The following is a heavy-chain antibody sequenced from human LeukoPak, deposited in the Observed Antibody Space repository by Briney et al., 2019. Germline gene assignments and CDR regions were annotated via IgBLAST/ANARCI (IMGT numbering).Heavy chain of an antibody. Sequence: GGSLRLSCAGSGFPFSNYWMAWVRQTPGKGLEWVANMKEDGGEINYVDSVKGRFTISRDNAKNSLDLQMNSLRVDDTAVYYCVRDRGYSTFDYWGQGTLVIVSS. CDR1: GFPFSNYW. D-gene: IGHD4-23*01. J-gene: IGHJ4*02. CDR3: VRDRGYSTFDY. V-gene: IGHV3-7*01. CDR2: MKEDGGEI.